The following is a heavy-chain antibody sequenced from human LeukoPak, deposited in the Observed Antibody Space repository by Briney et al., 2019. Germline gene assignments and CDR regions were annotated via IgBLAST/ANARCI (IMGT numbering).Heavy chain of an antibody. CDR1: FGSFSVYY. Sequence: SETLSLTCAVYFGSFSVYYWSWIRQPAGKGLECIGRIYTSWSTNYNPSLKSRVTMSVDTSKNQFSMKMSAVTAADTAVYYCARLGGGDYYYYMDVWGKGTTVTVSS. CDR2: IYTSWST. D-gene: IGHD2-21*01. CDR3: ARLGGGDYYYYMDV. V-gene: IGHV4-59*10. J-gene: IGHJ6*03.